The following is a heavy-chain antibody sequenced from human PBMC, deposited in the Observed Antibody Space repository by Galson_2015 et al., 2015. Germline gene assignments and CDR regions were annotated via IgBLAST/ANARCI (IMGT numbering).Heavy chain of an antibody. Sequence: SLRLSCAASGFTFSSYWMSWVSQAPGKGLEWVATIRQDGSEKLYVDSVRGRFTISRDNAQNSLFLQMDSLRDEDTAVYYCARGCVSSICPYYMDVWGKGTTVTVSS. CDR2: IRQDGSEK. J-gene: IGHJ6*03. CDR3: ARGCVSSICPYYMDV. V-gene: IGHV3-7*04. CDR1: GFTFSSYW.